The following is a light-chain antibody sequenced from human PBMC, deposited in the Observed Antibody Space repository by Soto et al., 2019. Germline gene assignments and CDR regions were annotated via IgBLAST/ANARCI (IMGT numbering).Light chain of an antibody. J-gene: IGKJ2*01. CDR1: QTIGRY. V-gene: IGKV1-39*01. CDR3: QKSFITPHN. CDR2: AGS. Sequence: DIQMTQSPSSLSASVGDRVTITCRASQTIGRYLNWYQQQPGKAPKLLIYAGSNLQSGVPSRFSGTGSGTDFTLTISSLQPEDFATYYCQKSFITPHNFGQGTKVDIK.